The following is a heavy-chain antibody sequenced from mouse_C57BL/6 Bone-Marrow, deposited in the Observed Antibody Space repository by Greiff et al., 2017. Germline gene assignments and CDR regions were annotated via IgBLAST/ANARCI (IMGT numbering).Heavy chain of an antibody. CDR3: ASYYYGSSRDYFDY. CDR1: GYTFTSYW. D-gene: IGHD1-1*01. J-gene: IGHJ2*01. Sequence: QVQLQQPGAELVKPGASVKLSCKASGYTFTSYWMQWVKQRPGQGLEWIGEIDPSDSYTNYNQKFKGKATLTVDTSSSTAYMQLSSLTSEDSAVYYCASYYYGSSRDYFDYWGQGTTLTVSS. V-gene: IGHV1-50*01. CDR2: IDPSDSYT.